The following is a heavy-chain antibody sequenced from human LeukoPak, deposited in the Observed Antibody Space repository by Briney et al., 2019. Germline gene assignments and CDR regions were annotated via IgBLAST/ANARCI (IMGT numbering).Heavy chain of an antibody. CDR2: INHSGST. V-gene: IGHV4-34*01. J-gene: IGHJ4*02. Sequence: SETLSLTCAVYGGSFSGYYWSWIRQPPEKGLEWIGEINHSGSTNYNPSLKSRVTISVDTSKNQFSLKLSSVTAADTAVYYCARGSTTGVSYWGQGTLVTVSS. CDR1: GGSFSGYY. D-gene: IGHD4-23*01. CDR3: ARGSTTGVSY.